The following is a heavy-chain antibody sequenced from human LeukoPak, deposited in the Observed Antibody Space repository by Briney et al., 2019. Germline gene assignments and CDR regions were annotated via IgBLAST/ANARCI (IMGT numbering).Heavy chain of an antibody. V-gene: IGHV4-38-2*02. J-gene: IGHJ4*02. CDR1: GYSISSGYY. CDR2: IHNSGRP. D-gene: IGHD5-18*01. CDR3: ARTGEDTAMVFDY. Sequence: PSETLSLTCTVSGYSISSGYYWGWIRQPPGKGLEWIGQIHNSGRPDYNPSLKSRVTISVDTSKNQFSLKLSSVTAADTAVYYCARTGEDTAMVFDYWGQGTLVTVSS.